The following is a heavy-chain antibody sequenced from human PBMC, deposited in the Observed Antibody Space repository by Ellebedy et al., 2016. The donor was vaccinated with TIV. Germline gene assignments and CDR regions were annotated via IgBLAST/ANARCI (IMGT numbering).Heavy chain of an antibody. J-gene: IGHJ2*01. CDR2: IYTDDST. CDR3: ARASFYDVDLSGWYFDL. V-gene: IGHV3-66*01. Sequence: GESLKISCAASKFTVSYNYMNWVRQASGKGPEWVSGIYTDDSTDYADSVKGRFTISRDNSKNTLYLQMNSLRTEDTAVYYCARASFYDVDLSGWYFDLWGRGTLITVSS. D-gene: IGHD3-10*02. CDR1: KFTVSYNY.